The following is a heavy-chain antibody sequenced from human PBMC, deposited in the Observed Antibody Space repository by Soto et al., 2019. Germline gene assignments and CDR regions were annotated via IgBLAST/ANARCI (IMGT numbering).Heavy chain of an antibody. J-gene: IGHJ2*01. CDR3: ARPWGIAPAVWYFDL. CDR2: IYYSGIT. V-gene: IGHV4-59*08. Sequence: QVQLQESGPGLVKPSETLSLTCTVSGGSISSHYWSWIRQPPGRGLEWIGFIYYSGITDSNPSLKSRVAISLDTSKNQLSLRLSSLTAADTAVYYCARPWGIAPAVWYFDLWGRGTLVTVSS. CDR1: GGSISSHY. D-gene: IGHD6-13*01.